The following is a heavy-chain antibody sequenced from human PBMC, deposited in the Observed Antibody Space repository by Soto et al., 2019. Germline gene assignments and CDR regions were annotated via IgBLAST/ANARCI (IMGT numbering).Heavy chain of an antibody. V-gene: IGHV3-33*01. J-gene: IGHJ4*02. Sequence: QKYLVESGGGVVQPGGSLRLSCVASGSIFSGYGMHWVRQAPGKGLEWVAVIWYDGSNKYYADSVKGRFTISRDNSKNMLYLQMYSLRADDTVVYYCARDGIGGTVFRGFCDYWGQGTLVTVSS. CDR2: IWYDGSNK. D-gene: IGHD1-7*01. CDR3: ARDGIGGTVFRGFCDY. CDR1: GSIFSGYG.